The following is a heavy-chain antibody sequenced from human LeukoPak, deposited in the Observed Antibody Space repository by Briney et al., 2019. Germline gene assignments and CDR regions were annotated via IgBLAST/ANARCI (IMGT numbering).Heavy chain of an antibody. D-gene: IGHD2-8*01. CDR1: GGTFSSYA. CDR2: IIPIFGTA. Sequence: SVKVSCKASGGTFSSYAISWVRQAPGQGLEWMGGIIPIFGTANYAQKFQGRVTITTDESTSTAFMELSSLRSEDTAVYYCARDYCTNGVCYWFDPWGQGTLVTVSS. J-gene: IGHJ5*02. CDR3: ARDYCTNGVCYWFDP. V-gene: IGHV1-69*05.